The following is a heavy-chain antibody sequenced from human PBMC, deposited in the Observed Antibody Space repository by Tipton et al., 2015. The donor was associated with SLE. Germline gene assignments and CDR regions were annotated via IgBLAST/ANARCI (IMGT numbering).Heavy chain of an antibody. V-gene: IGHV3-30*18. Sequence: SLRLSCAASGFTFSRYGMHWVRQAPGKGLECVAVIWFDGSYKYYADSVKGRFTISRDNSKNTLYLQMNSLRVDDTSVYYCVKEDGQFGYWYFDVWGRGTPVTVSS. CDR1: GFTFSRYG. J-gene: IGHJ2*01. CDR2: IWFDGSYK. CDR3: VKEDGQFGYWYFDV. D-gene: IGHD3-10*01.